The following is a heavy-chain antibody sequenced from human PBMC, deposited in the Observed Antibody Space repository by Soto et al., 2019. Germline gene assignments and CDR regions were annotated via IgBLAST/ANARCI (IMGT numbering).Heavy chain of an antibody. CDR2: IYHSGST. D-gene: IGHD6-6*01. V-gene: IGHV4-4*02. Sequence: QVQLQESGPGLVKPSGTLSLTCAVSGGSISSSNWWSWVRQPPGKGLEWIGEIYHSGSTNYNPSLKSRVTISVDKSKNQFSLKLGSVTAADTAVFYCARDRKPGYSSWTGGMGGMDVWGQGTTVTVSS. CDR3: ARDRKPGYSSWTGGMGGMDV. CDR1: GGSISSSNW. J-gene: IGHJ6*02.